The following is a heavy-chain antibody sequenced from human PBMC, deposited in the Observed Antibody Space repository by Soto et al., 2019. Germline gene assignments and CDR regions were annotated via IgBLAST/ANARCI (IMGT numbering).Heavy chain of an antibody. D-gene: IGHD3-10*01. CDR3: AGLEVRGVIIPSSGWFDP. V-gene: IGHV4-30-4*01. CDR1: GGSISSGDYY. CDR2: IYYSGST. Sequence: PSETLSLTCTVSGGSISSGDYYWSWIRQPPGKGLEWIGYIYYSGSTYYNPSLKSRVTISVDTSKNQFSLKLSSVTAADTAVYYCAGLEVRGVIIPSSGWFDPWGQGTLVTVS. J-gene: IGHJ5*02.